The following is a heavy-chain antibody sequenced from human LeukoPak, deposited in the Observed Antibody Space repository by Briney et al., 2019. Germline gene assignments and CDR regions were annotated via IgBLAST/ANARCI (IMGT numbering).Heavy chain of an antibody. J-gene: IGHJ4*02. CDR3: ARVPSMVRGVIDY. CDR1: GFTFSSYA. V-gene: IGHV3-30-3*01. CDR2: ISYDGSNK. Sequence: PGGSLRLSCAASGFTFSSYAMHWVRQAPGKGLEWVAVISYDGSNKYYADSVKGRFTISRDNSKNTLYLQMNSLRAEDTAVYYCARVPSMVRGVIDYWGQGTLVTVSS. D-gene: IGHD3-10*01.